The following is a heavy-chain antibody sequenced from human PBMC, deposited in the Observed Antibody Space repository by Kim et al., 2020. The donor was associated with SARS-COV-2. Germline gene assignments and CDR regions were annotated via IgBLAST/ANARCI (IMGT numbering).Heavy chain of an antibody. CDR1: GCTFSSYA. CDR2: IIPILGIA. D-gene: IGHD1-26*01. CDR3: ARDSRIGGATIDY. V-gene: IGHV1-69*04. Sequence: SVKVSCKASGCTFSSYAISWVRQAPGQGLEWMGRIIPILGIANYAQKFQGRVTITADKSTSTAYMELSSLRSEDTAVYYCARDSRIGGATIDYWGQGTLVTVSS. J-gene: IGHJ4*02.